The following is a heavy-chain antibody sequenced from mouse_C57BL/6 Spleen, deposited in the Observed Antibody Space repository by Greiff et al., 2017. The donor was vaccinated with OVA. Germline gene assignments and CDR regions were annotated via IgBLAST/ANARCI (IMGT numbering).Heavy chain of an antibody. D-gene: IGHD1-1*01. CDR2: ISGGGGNT. CDR3: ASQSPHYYGSSYFDC. CDR1: GFTFSSYT. V-gene: IGHV5-9*01. J-gene: IGHJ2*01. Sequence: EVKLVESGGGLVKPGGSLKLSCAASGFTFSSYTMSWVRQTPEKRLEWVATISGGGGNTYYPDSVKGRFTISRDNAKNTLYLQMSSLRSEDTALYYCASQSPHYYGSSYFDCWGQGTTLTVAS.